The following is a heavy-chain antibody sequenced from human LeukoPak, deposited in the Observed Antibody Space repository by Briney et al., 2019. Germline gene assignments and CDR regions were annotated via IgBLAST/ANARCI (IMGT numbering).Heavy chain of an antibody. Sequence: VASVKVSCKASGGTFSSYAISWVRQTTGQGLEWIGWMNPTSGKSGYAQELQGRVTMTRDTSTSTAYMELSSLTSEDTALYYCARFSPDENHGDYAFDYWGQGTLVTVSS. CDR1: GGTFSSYA. CDR2: MNPTSGKS. CDR3: ARFSPDENHGDYAFDY. V-gene: IGHV1-8*02. J-gene: IGHJ4*02. D-gene: IGHD4-17*01.